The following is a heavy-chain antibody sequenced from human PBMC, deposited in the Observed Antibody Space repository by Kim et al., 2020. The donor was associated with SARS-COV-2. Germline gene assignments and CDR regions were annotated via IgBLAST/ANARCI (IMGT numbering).Heavy chain of an antibody. CDR1: GFIVSTNS. V-gene: IGHV3-66*02. D-gene: IGHD3-10*01. CDR3: AKDREYSSGVDFDP. J-gene: IGHJ5*02. CDR2: IHSGGTT. Sequence: GGSLRLSCVASGFIVSTNSMSWVRQAPGKGLEWVSVIHSGGTTYYADSVKGRFTISRDNSKNTMYLQMNSLRAEDTAVYHCAKDREYSSGVDFDPWGQGILVTVS.